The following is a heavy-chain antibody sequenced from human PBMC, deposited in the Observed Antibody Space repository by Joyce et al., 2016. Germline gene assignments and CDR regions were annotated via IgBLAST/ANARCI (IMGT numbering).Heavy chain of an antibody. J-gene: IGHJ6*03. V-gene: IGHV5-51*01. D-gene: IGHD3-9*01. CDR2: LYLGDSDI. CDR1: GYKIINYW. CDR3: ARGPYFDILTGKYDYMDV. Sequence: EVQLVQSGAEVKKPGESLKISCKASGYKIINYWIGWVRQMPGKGLEWMSILYLGDSDISYRPSVRCPVTISADKSINTAYLQWSSLKASDSAMYYCARGPYFDILTGKYDYMDVWGKGTTVTVSS.